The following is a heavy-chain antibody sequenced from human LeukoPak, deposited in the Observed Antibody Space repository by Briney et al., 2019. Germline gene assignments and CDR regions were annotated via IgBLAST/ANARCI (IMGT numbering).Heavy chain of an antibody. J-gene: IGHJ4*02. CDR3: ARRVSSGYDYFDY. Sequence: GGSLRLSCAASGFPFSTYAMHWVCQAPGKGLEWVALISYDGSNTYNTDSVKGRITVSRDNSKNTLYLQMNSLRAEDTAVYYCARRVSSGYDYFDYWCQGTLVTVSS. CDR1: GFPFSTYA. CDR2: ISYDGSNT. V-gene: IGHV3-30*04. D-gene: IGHD5-12*01.